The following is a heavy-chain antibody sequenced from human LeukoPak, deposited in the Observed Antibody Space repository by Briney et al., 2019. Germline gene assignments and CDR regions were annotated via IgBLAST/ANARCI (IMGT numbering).Heavy chain of an antibody. V-gene: IGHV3-21*01. Sequence: GGSLRLSCAASGFTFSSYSMNWVRQAPGKGLEWVSSISSRGSYIYYADSVKGRFTISRDNSENSLYLQMDSLTAEDTAVYFCTRKGSQWDFLVDYWGQGTRVAVSP. J-gene: IGHJ4*02. CDR1: GFTFSSYS. CDR2: ISSRGSYI. D-gene: IGHD2/OR15-2a*01. CDR3: TRKGSQWDFLVDY.